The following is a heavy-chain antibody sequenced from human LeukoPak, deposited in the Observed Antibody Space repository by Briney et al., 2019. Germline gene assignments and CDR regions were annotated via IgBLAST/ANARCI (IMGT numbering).Heavy chain of an antibody. Sequence: GGSLRLSCAASGFSFNTHSMNWVRQAPGKGLEWVSYILSSSSTIYYADSVKGRFTISRDNAKNSLFLQMNSLRADDTAVYYCARAVGHGSGSPRMDVWGNGITVTVSS. J-gene: IGHJ6*04. CDR1: GFSFNTHS. CDR3: ARAVGHGSGSPRMDV. D-gene: IGHD3-10*01. CDR2: ILSSSSTI. V-gene: IGHV3-48*01.